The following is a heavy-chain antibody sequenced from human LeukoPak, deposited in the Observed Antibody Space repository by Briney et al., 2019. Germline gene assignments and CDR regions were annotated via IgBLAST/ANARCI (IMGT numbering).Heavy chain of an antibody. Sequence: ASVKVSCKASGYTFTGHNIHWVRQPPGQGLEWMGWINPNTGGTNFAQKFQGRVTMTRDTSISTAYMELSSLRSDDTAVYYCARALGVAVAGSAGYWGQGTLVTVSS. CDR1: GYTFTGHN. CDR3: ARALGVAVAGSAGY. J-gene: IGHJ4*02. CDR2: INPNTGGT. V-gene: IGHV1-2*02. D-gene: IGHD6-19*01.